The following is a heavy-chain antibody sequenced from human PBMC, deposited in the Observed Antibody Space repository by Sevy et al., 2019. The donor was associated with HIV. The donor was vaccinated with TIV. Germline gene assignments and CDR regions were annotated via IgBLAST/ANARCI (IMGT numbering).Heavy chain of an antibody. CDR1: GFTFSSYC. V-gene: IGHV3-33*01. CDR3: ARDSAQAAFDY. D-gene: IGHD6-25*01. Sequence: GGSLRLSCAASGFTFSSYCMHWVRQAPGKGLEWVAVIWYDGSNKYYADSVKGRFTISRDNSKNTLYLQMNSLRAEDTAVYYCARDSAQAAFDYWGQGTLVTVSS. CDR2: IWYDGSNK. J-gene: IGHJ4*02.